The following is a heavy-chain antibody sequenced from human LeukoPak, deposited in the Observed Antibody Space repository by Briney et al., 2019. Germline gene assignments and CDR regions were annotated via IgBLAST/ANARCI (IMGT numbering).Heavy chain of an antibody. V-gene: IGHV1-2*02. Sequence: ASVKVSCKASGYTFTGYYMHWVRQAPGQGLEWIGWINPNSGGTNYAQKFQGRVTMTRDTSISTAYMELSRLRSDDTAVYYCARLFPSSSWYYFDYWGQGTLVTVSS. J-gene: IGHJ4*02. CDR2: INPNSGGT. CDR1: GYTFTGYY. D-gene: IGHD6-13*01. CDR3: ARLFPSSSWYYFDY.